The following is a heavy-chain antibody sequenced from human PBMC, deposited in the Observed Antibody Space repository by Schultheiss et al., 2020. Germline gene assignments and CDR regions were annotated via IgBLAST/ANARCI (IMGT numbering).Heavy chain of an antibody. J-gene: IGHJ3*02. D-gene: IGHD6-13*01. CDR1: GFTVSSNY. V-gene: IGHV3-23*01. Sequence: GGSLRLSCAASGFTVSSNYMSWVRQAPGKGLEWVSAISGSGGSTYYADSVKGRFTISRDNSKNTLYLQMSSLRPEDTAVYYCTRALYSSSSVPEAFDIWGQGTMVTFSS. CDR2: ISGSGGST. CDR3: TRALYSSSSVPEAFDI.